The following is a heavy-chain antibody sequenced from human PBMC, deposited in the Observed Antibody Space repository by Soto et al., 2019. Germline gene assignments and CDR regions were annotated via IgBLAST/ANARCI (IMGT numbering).Heavy chain of an antibody. V-gene: IGHV3-74*01. D-gene: IGHD3-16*01. CDR3: TSDTFGLRDT. CDR1: GFTFAFYW. CDR2: INPEGTTT. J-gene: IGHJ5*02. Sequence: GGSLRLSCTASGFTFAFYWMHWVRQTPGKGLVWVSRINPEGTTTNYADSVEGRFTISRDNAKSALYLQMNSLSAEDTAIYYCTSDTFGLRDTWGQGTLVTVSS.